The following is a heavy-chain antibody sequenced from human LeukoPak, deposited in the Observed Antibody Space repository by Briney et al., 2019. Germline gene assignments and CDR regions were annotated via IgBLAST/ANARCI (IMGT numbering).Heavy chain of an antibody. CDR3: AKQWDGYDSN. CDR1: GFTFSSYA. Sequence: PGGSLRLSCAASGFTFSSYAMSWVRQAPGKGLEWVSTISGSGGSTYYADSVKGRFTISRDFSKNTLHLQMNSLRAEDTAVYYCAKQWDGYDSNWGQGTLVTVSS. CDR2: ISGSGGST. J-gene: IGHJ4*02. D-gene: IGHD3-22*01. V-gene: IGHV3-23*01.